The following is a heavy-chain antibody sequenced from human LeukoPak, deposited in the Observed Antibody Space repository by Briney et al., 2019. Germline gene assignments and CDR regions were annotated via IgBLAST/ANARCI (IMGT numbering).Heavy chain of an antibody. D-gene: IGHD6-19*01. J-gene: IGHJ3*02. CDR3: ARDRSGSSGWYDAFDI. CDR1: GFTVSSNY. Sequence: AGGSLRLSCAASGFTVSSNYMSWVRQAPGKGLEWVSVIYSGGSTYYADSEKGRFTISRDNSKNTLYLQMNSLRAEDTAVYYCARDRSGSSGWYDAFDIWGQGTMVTVSS. V-gene: IGHV3-53*01. CDR2: IYSGGST.